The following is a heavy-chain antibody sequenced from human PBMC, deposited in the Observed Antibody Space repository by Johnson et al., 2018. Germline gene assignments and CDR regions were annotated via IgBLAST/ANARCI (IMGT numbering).Heavy chain of an antibody. V-gene: IGHV4-59*01. Sequence: QVQLQESGPGLVKPSETLSLTCTVSGGSISSYYWSWIRQPPGKGLEWIGYIYYSGSTNYNPSLKSRVTISVDTSKNQFSLKLSSVTAADPAVYYCAGLQYYAILTGYYFGPTGYMDGWGKGTAVTVSS. D-gene: IGHD3-9*01. CDR2: IYYSGST. CDR3: AGLQYYAILTGYYFGPTGYMDG. CDR1: GGSISSYY. J-gene: IGHJ6*03.